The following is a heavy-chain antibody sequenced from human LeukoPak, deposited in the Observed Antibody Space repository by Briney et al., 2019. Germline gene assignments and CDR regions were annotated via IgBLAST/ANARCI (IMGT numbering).Heavy chain of an antibody. CDR2: IIPILGIA. D-gene: IGHD6-13*01. CDR1: GGTFSSYA. V-gene: IGHV1-69*04. CDR3: ARESLAVAGKRGDY. J-gene: IGHJ4*02. Sequence: SVKVSCKASGGTFSSYALSWVRQAPGQGLEWMGRIIPILGIANYAQKFQGRVTITADKSTSTAYMELSSLRSEDTAVYYCARESLAVAGKRGDYWGQGTLVTVSS.